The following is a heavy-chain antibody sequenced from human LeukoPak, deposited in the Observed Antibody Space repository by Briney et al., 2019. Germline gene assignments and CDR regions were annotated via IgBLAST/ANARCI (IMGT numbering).Heavy chain of an antibody. Sequence: PGGSLRLSCAASGFTFTDYAMSWVRQAPEEGLEWISTISDNGGETYYADSVKGRFAISRDNSKNTLFLQMSSLRAEDSAVYYCATDRERDPSVYYLVGGQGTLITVSS. V-gene: IGHV3-23*01. J-gene: IGHJ4*02. D-gene: IGHD3-22*01. CDR2: ISDNGGET. CDR3: ATDRERDPSVYYLV. CDR1: GFTFTDYA.